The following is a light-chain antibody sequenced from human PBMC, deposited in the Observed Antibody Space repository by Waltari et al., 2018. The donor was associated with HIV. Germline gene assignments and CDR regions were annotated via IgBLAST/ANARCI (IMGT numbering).Light chain of an antibody. Sequence: SYVLTQPASLSVAPGQTANVTCWSDNIERKNVHWFQQKAGKAPILVLYDDSDRPSGIPERFSGFNFGNTATLTISRVEAGDEADYYCHVWENSIDEYVFGTGTKVTV. CDR1: NIERKN. CDR3: HVWENSIDEYV. CDR2: DDS. V-gene: IGLV3-21*02. J-gene: IGLJ1*01.